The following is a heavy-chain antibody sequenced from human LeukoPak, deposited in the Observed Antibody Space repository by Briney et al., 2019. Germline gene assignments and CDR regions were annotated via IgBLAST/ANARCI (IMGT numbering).Heavy chain of an antibody. CDR1: GDSISSGDYP. Sequence: SQTLSLTCAVSGDSISSGDYPWSWIRQPPGKGLEWIGYIFHTGHTSYNPSLKSRVTISVDMSKNQLSLKLSSVTAADTAVYYCARGFYGSGRQFDYWGQGTLVTVSS. CDR2: IFHTGHT. J-gene: IGHJ4*02. D-gene: IGHD3-10*01. CDR3: ARGFYGSGRQFDY. V-gene: IGHV4-30-2*01.